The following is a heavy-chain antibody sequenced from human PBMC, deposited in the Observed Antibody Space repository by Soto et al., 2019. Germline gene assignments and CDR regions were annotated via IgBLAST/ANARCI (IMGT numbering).Heavy chain of an antibody. Sequence: VQLVQSGAEVKKPGSSVNVSCKASGGTFSIYAISWVRQAPGKGLEWVSSITGSGIYTRYADSVKGRFTISRDNAKASLYLQMNSLGAEDTAVYYCVKEGISNYNEYFDYWGQGTLVTVSS. J-gene: IGHJ4*02. V-gene: IGHV3-21*01. CDR2: ITGSGIYT. CDR3: VKEGISNYNEYFDY. D-gene: IGHD4-4*01. CDR1: GGTFSIYA.